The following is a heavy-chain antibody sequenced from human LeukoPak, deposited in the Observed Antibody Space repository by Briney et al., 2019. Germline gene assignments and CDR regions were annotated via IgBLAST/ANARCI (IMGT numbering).Heavy chain of an antibody. V-gene: IGHV1-18*04. CDR1: GYTFTGYY. D-gene: IGHD2-2*01. J-gene: IGHJ5*02. CDR3: AREGYCSSTSCYEDWFDP. Sequence: ASVKVSCKASGYTFTGYYMHWVRQAPGQGLEWMGWISAYNGNTNYAQKLQGRVTMTTDTSTSTAYMELRSLRSDDTAVYYCAREGYCSSTSCYEDWFDPWGQGTLVTVSS. CDR2: ISAYNGNT.